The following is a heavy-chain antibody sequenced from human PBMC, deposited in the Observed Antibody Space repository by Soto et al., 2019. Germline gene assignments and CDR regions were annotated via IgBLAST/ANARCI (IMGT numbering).Heavy chain of an antibody. CDR2: IWYDGSNK. J-gene: IGHJ6*02. CDR1: GFTFSSYG. D-gene: IGHD2-8*01. V-gene: IGHV3-33*01. CDR3: ARDSTSHCTNGVCYLGMDV. Sequence: GGSLRLSCAASGFTFSSYGMHWVRQAPGKGLEWVAVIWYDGSNKYYADSVKGRFTISRDNSKNTLYLQMNSLRAEDTAVYYCARDSTSHCTNGVCYLGMDVWGQGTTVNVS.